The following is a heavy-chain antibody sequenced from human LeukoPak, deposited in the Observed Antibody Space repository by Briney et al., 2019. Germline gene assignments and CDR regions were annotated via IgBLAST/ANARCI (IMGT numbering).Heavy chain of an antibody. V-gene: IGHV4-34*01. CDR1: GGSFSGYY. Sequence: SETLSLICAVYGGSFSGYYWSWIRQPPGKGLEWIGEINHSGSTNYNPSLKSRVTISVDTSKNQFSLKLSSVTAADTAVYYCARHYEHFDYWGQGTLATVSS. CDR2: INHSGST. D-gene: IGHD4-17*01. CDR3: ARHYEHFDY. J-gene: IGHJ4*02.